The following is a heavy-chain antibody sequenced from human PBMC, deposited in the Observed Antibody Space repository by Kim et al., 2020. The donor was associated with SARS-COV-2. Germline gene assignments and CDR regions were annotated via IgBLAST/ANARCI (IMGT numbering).Heavy chain of an antibody. CDR1: GFIFANFW. D-gene: IGHD6-19*01. V-gene: IGHV3-7*03. CDR3: ARGLIDSSGLDY. J-gene: IGHJ4*02. CDR2: IVKYTRQT. Sequence: GGSLRLSCRASGFIFANFWMSWVRQAQGKGPEWVANIVKYTRQTFYVDSVRGRFTISRDDAKNSLYLQMDGVTVDDTAMYFCARGLIDSSGLDYWGQGT.